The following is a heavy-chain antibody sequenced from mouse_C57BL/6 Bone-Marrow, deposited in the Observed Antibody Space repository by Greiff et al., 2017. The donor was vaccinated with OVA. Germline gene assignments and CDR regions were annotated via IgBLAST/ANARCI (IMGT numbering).Heavy chain of an antibody. CDR3: ARGAIYYDSDWYFDV. J-gene: IGHJ1*03. Sequence: EVKLVESGPELVKPGASVKIPCKASGYTFTDYNMDWVKQSHGKSLEWIGDINPNNGGTIYNQKFKGKATLTVDKSSSTAYMELRSLTSEDTAVYYCARGAIYYDSDWYFDVWGTGTTVTVSS. V-gene: IGHV1-18*01. CDR1: GYTFTDYN. D-gene: IGHD2-4*01. CDR2: INPNNGGT.